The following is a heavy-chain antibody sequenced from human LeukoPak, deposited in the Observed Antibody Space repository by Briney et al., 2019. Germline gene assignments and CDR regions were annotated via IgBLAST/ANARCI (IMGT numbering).Heavy chain of an antibody. CDR2: IFYSGST. Sequence: PSETLSLTCTVSGGSISTYYWSWIRQPPGKGLEWIGYIFYSGSTNYNPSLKSRVTISVDTSKNQFSLKLSSVTAADTAVYYCARRGGATSLTDFDYWGQGTLVTVSS. J-gene: IGHJ4*02. CDR1: GGSISTYY. CDR3: ARRGGATSLTDFDY. D-gene: IGHD1-26*01. V-gene: IGHV4-59*08.